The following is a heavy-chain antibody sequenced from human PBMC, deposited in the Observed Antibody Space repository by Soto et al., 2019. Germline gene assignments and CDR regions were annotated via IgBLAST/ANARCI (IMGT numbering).Heavy chain of an antibody. V-gene: IGHV1-69*02. J-gene: IGHJ6*03. Sequence: QVQLVQSGAEVKKPGSSVKVSCKASGGTFSSYTISWVRQAPGQGLEWMGRIIPILGIANYAQKFQGRVTITADKSTSTAYMELSSPRSEDTAVYYCARSRYDILTGSPSYYYMDVWGKGTTVTVSS. D-gene: IGHD3-9*01. CDR2: IIPILGIA. CDR3: ARSRYDILTGSPSYYYMDV. CDR1: GGTFSSYT.